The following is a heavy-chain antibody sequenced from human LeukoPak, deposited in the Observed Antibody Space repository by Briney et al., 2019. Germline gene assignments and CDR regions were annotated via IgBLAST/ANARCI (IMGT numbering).Heavy chain of an antibody. CDR1: GYTLTELS. CDR2: FDPEDGET. Sequence: GASVKVSCKVSGYTLTELSMHWVRQAPGKGLEWMGGFDPEDGETIYAQKFQGRVTMTEDTSTDIAYMELSSLRSEDTAVYYCATTSGDYGVTTCDYWGQGTLVTVSS. D-gene: IGHD4-17*01. CDR3: ATTSGDYGVTTCDY. V-gene: IGHV1-24*01. J-gene: IGHJ4*02.